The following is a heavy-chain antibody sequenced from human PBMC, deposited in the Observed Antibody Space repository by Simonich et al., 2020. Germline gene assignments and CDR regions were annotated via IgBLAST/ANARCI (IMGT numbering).Heavy chain of an antibody. CDR3: AREQARGGAFDI. CDR2: ISSSSSYI. D-gene: IGHD3-16*01. Sequence: EVQLVESGGGLVKPGGSLRLSCAASGFTLSSYSLNWVRQAPGKGLEWGAYISSSSSYIYYADSVKGRFTISRDNDKNSLYLQMNSLRAEDTAVYYCAREQARGGAFDIWGQGTMVTVSS. J-gene: IGHJ3*02. CDR1: GFTLSSYS. V-gene: IGHV3-21*01.